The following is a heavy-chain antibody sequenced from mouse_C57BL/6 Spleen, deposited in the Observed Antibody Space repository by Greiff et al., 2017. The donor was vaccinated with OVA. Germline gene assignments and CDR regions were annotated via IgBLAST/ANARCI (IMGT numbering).Heavy chain of an antibody. D-gene: IGHD2-2*01. J-gene: IGHJ4*01. CDR2: IDPNSGGT. CDR1: GYTFTSYW. CDR3: ARWTMVTTGDYYAMDY. Sequence: QVQLQQPGAELVKPGASVKLSCKASGYTFTSYWMHWVKQRPGRGLEWIGRIDPNSGGTKYNEKFKSKATLTVDKPSSTAYMQLSSLTSEDSAVYYCARWTMVTTGDYYAMDYWGQGTSVTVSS. V-gene: IGHV1-72*01.